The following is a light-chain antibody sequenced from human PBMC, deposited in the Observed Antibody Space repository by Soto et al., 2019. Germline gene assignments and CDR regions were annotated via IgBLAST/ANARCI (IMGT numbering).Light chain of an antibody. CDR3: QQYNVWPLT. CDR1: QSVSSN. J-gene: IGKJ4*01. Sequence: EIVMTQSPATLSVSPGERATLSCRASQSVSSNLACDQQKPGQTPKLLIYVASTRANGILARFCGRGSGTEFILTISTLQSEDCAVYYCQQYNVWPLTFGGGTKVEFK. V-gene: IGKV3-15*01. CDR2: VAS.